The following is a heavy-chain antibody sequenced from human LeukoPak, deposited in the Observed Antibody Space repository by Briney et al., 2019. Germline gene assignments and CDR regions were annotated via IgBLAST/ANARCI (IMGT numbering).Heavy chain of an antibody. CDR1: GFTFSSYS. D-gene: IGHD6-13*01. CDR3: ARSAYSGSRYDY. J-gene: IGHJ4*02. V-gene: IGHV3-74*01. Sequence: PGGSLRLSCAASGFTFSSYSMNWVRQAPGKGLVWVSRVNSDGSRTNYADSVKGRFTTSRDNAKNTLYLQTDSLRAEDTAVYYCARSAYSGSRYDYWGQGTLVTVSS. CDR2: VNSDGSRT.